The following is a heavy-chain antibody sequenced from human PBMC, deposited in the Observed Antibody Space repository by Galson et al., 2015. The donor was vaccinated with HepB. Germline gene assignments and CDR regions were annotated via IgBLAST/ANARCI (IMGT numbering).Heavy chain of an antibody. CDR3: ARDGGYSSSWYPTYYYGMDV. D-gene: IGHD6-13*01. CDR2: ISSSSSYI. Sequence: SLRLSCAASGFTFSSYSMNWVRQAPGKGLEWVSSISSSSSYIYYADSVKGRFTISRDNAKNSLYLQMNSLRAEDTAVYYCARDGGYSSSWYPTYYYGMDVWGQGTTVTVSS. J-gene: IGHJ6*02. CDR1: GFTFSSYS. V-gene: IGHV3-21*01.